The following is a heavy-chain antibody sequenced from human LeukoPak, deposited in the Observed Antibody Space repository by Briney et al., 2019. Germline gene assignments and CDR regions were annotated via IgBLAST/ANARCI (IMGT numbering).Heavy chain of an antibody. CDR3: ARQNTAMVTSFDY. CDR1: GYTFTGYY. J-gene: IGHJ4*02. Sequence: ASVKVSCKASGYTFTGYYMHWVRQAPGQGLEWMGWINPNSGGTNYAQKFQGWVTMTRDTSISTAYMELSRLRSDDTAVYYCARQNTAMVTSFDYWGQGTLVTGSS. D-gene: IGHD5-18*01. CDR2: INPNSGGT. V-gene: IGHV1-2*04.